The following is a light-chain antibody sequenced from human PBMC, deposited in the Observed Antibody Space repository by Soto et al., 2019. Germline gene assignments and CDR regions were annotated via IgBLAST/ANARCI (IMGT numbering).Light chain of an antibody. Sequence: DIQMTQSPSTLSASVGDRVTSTCRASQSISSWLAWYQQKPGKAPKLLIYDASSLESGVPSRFSGSGSGTDFTLTITSLQPEDFATYYCQQSYNTPRTFGQGTKVDIK. CDR1: QSISSW. CDR2: DAS. V-gene: IGKV1-5*01. J-gene: IGKJ1*01. CDR3: QQSYNTPRT.